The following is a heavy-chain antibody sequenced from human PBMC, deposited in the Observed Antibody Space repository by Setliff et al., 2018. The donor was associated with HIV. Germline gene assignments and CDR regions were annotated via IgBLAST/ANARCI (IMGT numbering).Heavy chain of an antibody. Sequence: SETLSLTCAVYGGPFDVHTWNWVRQAPGKRLEWLADINHRGNTNPNPSLKVRLTISVDRSRTQFSLSLKSVTVADSAAYFCARGQRASPGPGTHYLDVWSKGTSVTVSS. CDR2: INHRGNT. D-gene: IGHD6-25*01. J-gene: IGHJ6*03. CDR1: GGPFDVHT. V-gene: IGHV4-34*01. CDR3: ARGQRASPGPGTHYLDV.